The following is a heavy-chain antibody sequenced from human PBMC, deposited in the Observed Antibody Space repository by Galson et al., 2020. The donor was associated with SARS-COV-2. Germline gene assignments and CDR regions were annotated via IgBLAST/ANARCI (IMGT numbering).Heavy chain of an antibody. CDR1: GGSISSSAFY. CDR3: LRLGATDRAFEP. D-gene: IGHD1-26*01. CDR2: IYYTGNT. Sequence: SETLSLTCTVSGGSISSSAFYWGWIRQHPGTGLESIGYIYYTGNTYYSPSLTGRVGMSLDTSKNQFSLSLTSVTAADTAVYYCLRLGATDRAFEPWGQGILATVSS. V-gene: IGHV4-31*03. J-gene: IGHJ5*02.